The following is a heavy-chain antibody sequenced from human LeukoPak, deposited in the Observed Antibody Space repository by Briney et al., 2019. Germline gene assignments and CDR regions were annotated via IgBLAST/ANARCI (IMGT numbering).Heavy chain of an antibody. V-gene: IGHV3-23*01. Sequence: GGSLRLSCAASGFTFSGYGMSWVRQAPGKGLEWVSAITGSGDSTYYADSVKGRFTISRDNSKNTLYLQMNSLRAEDTAVYYCAKDYATVGDYDYWGQGTLVTVSS. J-gene: IGHJ4*02. CDR2: ITGSGDST. D-gene: IGHD4-23*01. CDR1: GFTFSGYG. CDR3: AKDYATVGDYDY.